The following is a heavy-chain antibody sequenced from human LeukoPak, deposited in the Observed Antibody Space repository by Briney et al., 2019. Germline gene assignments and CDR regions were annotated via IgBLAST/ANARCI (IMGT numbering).Heavy chain of an antibody. Sequence: ASVKVSGKAPGYTFTSYDINWVRQATGQGLEWMGWMNPNSGNTGYAQKFQGRVTMTRNTSISTAYMELSSLRSEDTAVYYCARGSWFGEYTFDYWGQGTLVTVSS. CDR3: ARGSWFGEYTFDY. CDR2: MNPNSGNT. D-gene: IGHD3-10*01. CDR1: GYTFTSYD. J-gene: IGHJ4*02. V-gene: IGHV1-8*01.